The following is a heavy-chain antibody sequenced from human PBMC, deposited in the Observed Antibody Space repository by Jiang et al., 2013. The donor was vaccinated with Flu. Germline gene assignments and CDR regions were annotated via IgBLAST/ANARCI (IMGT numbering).Heavy chain of an antibody. D-gene: IGHD3-22*01. CDR1: GGSISSHY. Sequence: GPGLVKPSETLSLTCTVSGGSISSHYWSWIRQPPGKGLEWIGYIYYSGSTNYNPSLKSRVTISVDTSKNQFSLKLSSVTAADTAVYYCARFELRYYDSSGYYKGGARAFDI. J-gene: IGHJ3*02. V-gene: IGHV4-59*11. CDR3: ARFELRYYDSSGYYKGGARAFDI. CDR2: IYYSGST.